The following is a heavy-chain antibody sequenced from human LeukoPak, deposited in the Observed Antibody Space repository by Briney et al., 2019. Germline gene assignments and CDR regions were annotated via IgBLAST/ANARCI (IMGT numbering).Heavy chain of an antibody. CDR3: ARGGSGRSLRAFDI. V-gene: IGHV3-38-3*01. J-gene: IGHJ3*02. D-gene: IGHD3-10*01. Sequence: GGSLRLSCAASGFTVSSNEMSWVRQAQGKGLEWVSSISGGTTYYADSVKGRLTISRDNSKNTLYLQMNSLGAEDTAVYYCARGGSGRSLRAFDIWGQGTMVTVSS. CDR1: GFTVSSNE. CDR2: ISGGTT.